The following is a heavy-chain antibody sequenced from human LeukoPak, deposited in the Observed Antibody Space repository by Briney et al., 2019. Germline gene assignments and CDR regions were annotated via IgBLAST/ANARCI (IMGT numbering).Heavy chain of an antibody. Sequence: GGSLRLACAASGFSFIDSTMYWGRQVPGKGLEWVSLISWDGRSIYYGNSVRGRFTVSRDNSKASLFLQMDSLTSEDTALYYCAKDSSPRWRVQDAFDDWGQGTMVTVSS. CDR1: GFSFIDST. J-gene: IGHJ3*01. D-gene: IGHD6-19*01. CDR2: ISWDGRSI. V-gene: IGHV3-43*01. CDR3: AKDSSPRWRVQDAFDD.